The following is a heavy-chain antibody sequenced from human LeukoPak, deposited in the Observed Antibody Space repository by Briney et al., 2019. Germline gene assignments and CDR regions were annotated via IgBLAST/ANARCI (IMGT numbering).Heavy chain of an antibody. V-gene: IGHV1-8*01. CDR1: GYTFTNND. D-gene: IGHD3-10*01. J-gene: IGHJ6*03. CDR2: MNPNSGNT. Sequence: ASVKVSCKASGYTFTNNDINWVRQATGQGLEWMGWMNPNSGNTGYAQKFQGRVTITRNTSISTAYMELSSLRSEDTAVYYCARSPDSGDYYYYYYMDVWGKGTTVTVSS. CDR3: ARSPDSGDYYYYYYMDV.